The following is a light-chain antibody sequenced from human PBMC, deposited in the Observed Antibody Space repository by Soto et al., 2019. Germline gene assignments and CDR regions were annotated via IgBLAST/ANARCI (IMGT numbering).Light chain of an antibody. V-gene: IGLV2-8*01. CDR3: CSYAGSNNFVV. CDR1: SSDVGGYNY. CDR2: EVS. J-gene: IGLJ2*01. Sequence: QSALTQPPSASGSPGQSVTISCTGTSSDVGGYNYVSWYQQHPGKAPKLIIYEVSKRPSGVSDRFSGSKSGNTASLTVSGLQAEDEADYYCCSYAGSNNFVVFGGGTKVTVL.